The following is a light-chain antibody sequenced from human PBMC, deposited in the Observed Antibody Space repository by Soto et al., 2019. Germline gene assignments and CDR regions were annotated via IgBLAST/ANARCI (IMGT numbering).Light chain of an antibody. Sequence: QSALTQPPSASGSPGQSVAISCTGTSSDVGGYNYVSWYQLHPGKAPKLMIYEVSNRPSGISNRFSASKSGNTASLTISGLQAEDEADYYCFSYTTSTAYVFGTGTKVTVL. CDR1: SSDVGGYNY. CDR3: FSYTTSTAYV. J-gene: IGLJ1*01. V-gene: IGLV2-14*01. CDR2: EVS.